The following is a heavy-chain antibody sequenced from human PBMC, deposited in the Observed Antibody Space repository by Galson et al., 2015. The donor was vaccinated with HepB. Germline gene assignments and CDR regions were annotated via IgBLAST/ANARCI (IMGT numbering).Heavy chain of an antibody. CDR3: ARDPTVTTRYYYYYMDV. V-gene: IGHV3-74*01. J-gene: IGHJ6*03. Sequence: SLRLSCAASGFTFSSYWMHWVRQAPGKGLVWVSRINSDGSSTSYADSVKGRFTISRDNAKNTLYLQMNSLRAEDTAVYYCARDPTVTTRYYYYYMDVWGKGTTVTVSS. CDR1: GFTFSSYW. CDR2: INSDGSST. D-gene: IGHD4-17*01.